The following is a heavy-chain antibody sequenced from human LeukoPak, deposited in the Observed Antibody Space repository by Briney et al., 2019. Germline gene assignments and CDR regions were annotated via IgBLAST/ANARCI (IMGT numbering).Heavy chain of an antibody. J-gene: IGHJ4*02. D-gene: IGHD3-16*01. CDR3: AREKFNYDLLHYFDY. CDR2: IYHSGST. V-gene: IGHV4-38-2*02. CDR1: SYSISSGYY. Sequence: KPSETLSLTCAVSSYSISSGYYWGWIRQPPGKGLEWIGSIYHSGSTYYNPSLKSRVTISVDTSKNQFSLKLSSVTAADTAVYYCAREKFNYDLLHYFDYWGQGTLVTVSS.